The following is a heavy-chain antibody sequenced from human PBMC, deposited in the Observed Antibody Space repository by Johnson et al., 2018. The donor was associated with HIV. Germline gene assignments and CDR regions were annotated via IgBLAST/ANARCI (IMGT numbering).Heavy chain of an antibody. CDR1: GFTFDDYG. CDR2: INWNCGST. J-gene: IGHJ3*02. V-gene: IGHV3-20*04. CDR3: ARERGDSSRTAFDI. Sequence: MLLVESGGGVVRPGGSLRLSCAASGFTFDDYGMSWVRQVPGKGLEWVSGINWNCGSTGYADSVKGRLTISRDNAKNSLYLQMNSLRAEDTALYYGARERGDSSRTAFDILGQGTMVTVSS. D-gene: IGHD6-19*01.